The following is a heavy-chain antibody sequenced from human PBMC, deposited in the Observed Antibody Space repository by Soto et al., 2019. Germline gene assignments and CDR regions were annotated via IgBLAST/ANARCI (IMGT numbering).Heavy chain of an antibody. J-gene: IGHJ5*02. CDR1: GYTFTSYA. Sequence: GASVKVSCKASGYTFTSYAMHWVRQAPGQRLEWMGWINAGNGNTKYSQKFQGRVTITRDTSASTAYMELSSLRSEDTAVYYCARDMKGYGSGSYYYNWFDPWGQGTLVTVSS. D-gene: IGHD3-10*01. V-gene: IGHV1-3*01. CDR2: INAGNGNT. CDR3: ARDMKGYGSGSYYYNWFDP.